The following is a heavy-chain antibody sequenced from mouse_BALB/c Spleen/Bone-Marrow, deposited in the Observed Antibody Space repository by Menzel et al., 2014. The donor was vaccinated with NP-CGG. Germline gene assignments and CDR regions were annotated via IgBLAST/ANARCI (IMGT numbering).Heavy chain of an antibody. J-gene: IGHJ4*01. CDR2: INPYNGGT. Sequence: VQLQQSGPELVKPGASMKISCKASGYSFTGYTMNWVKQSHGKNLEWIGHINPYNGGTSQNQKFKGKATLTVDKPSSTAYMELLSLTSEDSAVYYCARHGYGNYVAMDYWGQGTSVTVSS. CDR1: GYSFTGYT. V-gene: IGHV1-18*01. CDR3: ARHGYGNYVAMDY. D-gene: IGHD2-10*02.